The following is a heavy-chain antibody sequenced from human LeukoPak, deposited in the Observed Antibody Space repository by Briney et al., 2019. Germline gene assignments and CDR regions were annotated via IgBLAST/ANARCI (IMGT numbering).Heavy chain of an antibody. CDR1: GFTFRSYA. CDR2: ISYDGSNK. V-gene: IGHV3-30*04. J-gene: IGHJ4*02. CDR3: ARDHAGYSSGLILY. D-gene: IGHD5-18*01. Sequence: GGSLRLSCAASGFTFRSYAMLWVRQAPGKGLEWVAVISYDGSNKYYADSVKGRFTISRDNSKNTLYLQMNSLRAEDTAVYYCARDHAGYSSGLILYWGQGTLVTVSS.